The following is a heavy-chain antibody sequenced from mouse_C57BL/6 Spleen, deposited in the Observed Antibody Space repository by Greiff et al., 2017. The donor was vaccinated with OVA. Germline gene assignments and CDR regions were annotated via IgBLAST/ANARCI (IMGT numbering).Heavy chain of an antibody. V-gene: IGHV5-17*01. CDR3: ASSLAMDY. J-gene: IGHJ4*01. Sequence: EVMLVESGGGLVKPGGSLKLSCAASGFTFSDYGMSWVRQAPEKGLEWVAYISSGSSTIYYADTVKGRFTISRDNAKNTLFLQMTSLRSEDTAMYYCASSLAMDYWGQGTSVTVSS. CDR1: GFTFSDYG. CDR2: ISSGSSTI.